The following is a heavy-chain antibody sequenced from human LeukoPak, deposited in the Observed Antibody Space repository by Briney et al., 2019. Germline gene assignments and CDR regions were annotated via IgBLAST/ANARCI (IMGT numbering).Heavy chain of an antibody. J-gene: IGHJ5*02. D-gene: IGHD5-12*01. CDR2: IIPIFGTA. CDR3: VRGAPYDPTDP. CDR1: GGTFSSYA. V-gene: IGHV1-69*05. Sequence: ASVKVSCKASGGTFSSYAISWVRQAPGQGLEWMGGIIPIFGTANYAQKFQGRVTITTDESTSTAYMELSSLRSEDTAVYYCVRGAPYDPTDPWGQGTLVTVSS.